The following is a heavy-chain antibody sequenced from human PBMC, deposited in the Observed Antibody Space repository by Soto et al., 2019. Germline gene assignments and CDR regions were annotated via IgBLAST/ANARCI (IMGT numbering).Heavy chain of an antibody. D-gene: IGHD3-22*01. CDR3: ARDYYDSSGYYYYYYGMDV. V-gene: IGHV1-69*13. CDR2: IIPIFGTA. Sequence: SVKVSGKASGVTFSSYAISWVRQAPGQGLEWMGGIIPIFGTANYAQKFQGRVTITADESTSTAYMELSSLRSEDTAVYYCARDYYDSSGYYYYYYGMDVWGQGTTVTVSS. J-gene: IGHJ6*02. CDR1: GVTFSSYA.